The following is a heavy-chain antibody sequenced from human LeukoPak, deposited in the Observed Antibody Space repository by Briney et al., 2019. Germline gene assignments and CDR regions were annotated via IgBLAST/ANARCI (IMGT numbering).Heavy chain of an antibody. D-gene: IGHD7-27*01. CDR1: GGSISSYY. V-gene: IGHV4-59*01. CDR3: ARDAGVGKDAFDI. CDR2: IYYNGST. Sequence: SETLSLTCTVSGGSISSYYWSWIRQPPGKGLEWIGYIYYNGSTNYNPSLKSRVTISVDTSKNQFSLKLSSVTAADTAVYYCARDAGVGKDAFDIWGQGTMVTVSS. J-gene: IGHJ3*02.